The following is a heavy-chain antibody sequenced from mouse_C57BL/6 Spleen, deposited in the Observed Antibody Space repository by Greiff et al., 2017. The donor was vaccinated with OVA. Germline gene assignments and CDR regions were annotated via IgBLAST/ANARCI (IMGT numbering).Heavy chain of an antibody. J-gene: IGHJ3*01. CDR1: GYSFTSYY. V-gene: IGHV1-66*01. CDR2: IYPGSGNT. Sequence: VQLQQSGPELVKPGASVKISCKASGYSFTSYYIHWVKQRPGQGLEWIGWIYPGSGNTKYNEKFKGKATLTADTSSSTAYIQLSILTSEDSAVDCCARGDDGYPFAYWGQGTLVTVSA. D-gene: IGHD2-3*01. CDR3: ARGDDGYPFAY.